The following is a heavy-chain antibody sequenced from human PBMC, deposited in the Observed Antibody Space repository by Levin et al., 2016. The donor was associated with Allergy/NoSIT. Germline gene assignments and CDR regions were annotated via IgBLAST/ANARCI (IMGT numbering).Heavy chain of an antibody. CDR1: GYTFTSYA. CDR3: ARVSRLVGATYYYYYMDV. D-gene: IGHD1-26*01. V-gene: IGHV1-69*13. J-gene: IGHJ6*03. Sequence: SVKVSCKASGYTFTSYAMNWVRQAPGQGLEWMGGIIPIFGTANYAQKFQGRVTITADESTSTAYMELSSLRSEDTAVYYCARVSRLVGATYYYYYMDVWGKGTTVTVSS. CDR2: IIPIFGTA.